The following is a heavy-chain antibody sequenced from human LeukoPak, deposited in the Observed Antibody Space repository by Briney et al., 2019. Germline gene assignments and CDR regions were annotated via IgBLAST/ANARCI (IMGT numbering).Heavy chain of an antibody. CDR1: GFTVSSNY. Sequence: GGSLRLSCAASGFTVSSNYINWVRQAPGKGLEWVANIKEDGRAKYYVDSVRGRFTISRDNAKNSLYLQMDSLRAEDTAVYYCARDRESNWFPYLDSWGQGTLVTVSS. CDR3: ARDRESNWFPYLDS. CDR2: IKEDGRAK. D-gene: IGHD6-13*01. V-gene: IGHV3-7*01. J-gene: IGHJ4*02.